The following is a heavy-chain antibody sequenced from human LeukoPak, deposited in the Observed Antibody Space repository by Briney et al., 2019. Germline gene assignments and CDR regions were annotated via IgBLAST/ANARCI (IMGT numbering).Heavy chain of an antibody. CDR1: GYTFTGYY. V-gene: IGHV1-2*02. D-gene: IGHD3-10*01. Sequence: AASVNVSCKASGYTFTGYYMHWVRQAPGQGLEWMGWINPNSGGTNYAQKFQGRVTMTRDTSISTAYMELSRLRSDDTAVYYCARVAPGVRGVTFDYWGQGTLVTVSS. J-gene: IGHJ4*02. CDR3: ARVAPGVRGVTFDY. CDR2: INPNSGGT.